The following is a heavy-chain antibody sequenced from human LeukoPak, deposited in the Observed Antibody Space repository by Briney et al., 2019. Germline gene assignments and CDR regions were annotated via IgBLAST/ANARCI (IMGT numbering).Heavy chain of an antibody. V-gene: IGHV3-11*01. J-gene: IGHJ4*02. CDR3: AKATGTLGN. D-gene: IGHD1-1*01. Sequence: GGSLRLSCAASGFTFSDYNMRWIRQAPGKGLEWVSSISRSGSTKYYADSVKGRFTISRDNAKNSLFLQMNSLTAEDTAIYYCAKATGTLGNWGQGTLVTVSS. CDR1: GFTFSDYN. CDR2: ISRSGSTK.